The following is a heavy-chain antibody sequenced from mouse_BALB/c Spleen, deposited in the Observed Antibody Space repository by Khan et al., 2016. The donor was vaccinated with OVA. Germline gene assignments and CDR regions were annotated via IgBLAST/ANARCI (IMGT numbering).Heavy chain of an antibody. Sequence: QVQLQQSGAELARPGASVKMSCKASGYTFTSYTIHWIKLRPGQGLEWIGFINPSNGYTNYNQKFKDKAILTADKSSTTVYMQLSSLTSDDSAVYNCVRDGAYHRNDGWFAYWGQGTLVTVSA. D-gene: IGHD2-14*01. CDR2: INPSNGYT. CDR3: VRDGAYHRNDGWFAY. CDR1: GYTFTSYT. V-gene: IGHV1-4*01. J-gene: IGHJ3*01.